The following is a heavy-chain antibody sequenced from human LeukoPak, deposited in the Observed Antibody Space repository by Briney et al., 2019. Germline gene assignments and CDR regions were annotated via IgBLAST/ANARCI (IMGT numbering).Heavy chain of an antibody. CDR3: ARGLAVAGYYFDY. CDR1: GYSFTKYW. Sequence: GESLKISCKASGYSFTKYWIGWVRQMPGKGLEWMGIIYPGDSETRYSPSFQGQVTISADKSITTAYLQWSSLKASDTAMYYCARGLAVAGYYFDYWGQGTLVTASS. V-gene: IGHV5-51*01. J-gene: IGHJ4*02. CDR2: IYPGDSET. D-gene: IGHD6-19*01.